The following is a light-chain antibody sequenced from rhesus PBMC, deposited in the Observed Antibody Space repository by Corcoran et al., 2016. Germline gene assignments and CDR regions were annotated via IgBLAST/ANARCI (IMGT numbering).Light chain of an antibody. V-gene: IGKV1S14*01. CDR1: QDIDNY. CDR3: QQHYNYPRT. CDR2: YES. Sequence: DIQMTQSPSSLSASVGDTVTITCRASQDIDNYLAWYQQKPGKAPKPLIFYESNLESGVPSRFSGAGSGTDFTLTISSLQPEDFATYYCQQHYNYPRTFGQGTKVDI. J-gene: IGKJ1*01.